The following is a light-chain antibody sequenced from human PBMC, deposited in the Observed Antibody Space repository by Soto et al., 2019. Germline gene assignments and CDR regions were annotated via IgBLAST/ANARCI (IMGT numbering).Light chain of an antibody. J-gene: IGLJ2*01. Sequence: SYELTQPPSVSVAPGKTARITCGGNNIGSKSVHWYQQKPGQAPVLVIYYDSDRPSGIPERFSGSNSGNTATLTISRVEAGDEADYYCQVWDSSSELHVVFGGGTKVTVL. CDR1: NIGSKS. CDR2: YDS. V-gene: IGLV3-21*04. CDR3: QVWDSSSELHVV.